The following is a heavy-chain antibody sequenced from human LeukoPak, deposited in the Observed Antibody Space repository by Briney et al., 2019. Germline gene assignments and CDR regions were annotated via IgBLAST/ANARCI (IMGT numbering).Heavy chain of an antibody. CDR2: IYSGGST. CDR3: ASLVAYSSSSADY. J-gene: IGHJ4*02. V-gene: IGHV3-53*01. Sequence: GGSLRLSCAASGFTVSSNYMSWVRQAPGKGLEWVSVIYSGGSTYYADSVKGRFTISRDNSKNTLYLQMNSLRAEDTAVYYCASLVAYSSSSADYWGQGTLVTVSS. D-gene: IGHD6-6*01. CDR1: GFTVSSNY.